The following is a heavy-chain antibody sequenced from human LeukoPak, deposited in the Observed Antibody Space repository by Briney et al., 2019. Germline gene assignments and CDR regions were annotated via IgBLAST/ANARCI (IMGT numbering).Heavy chain of an antibody. J-gene: IGHJ6*03. CDR2: INPSGGST. D-gene: IGHD6-19*01. Sequence: ASVKVSCKASGYTFTGYYMHWVRQAPGQGLEWMGIINPSGGSTSYAQKFQGRVTMTRDMSTSTVYMELSSLRSEDTAVYYCARDFRGSIAVAENYYYYYMDVWGKGTTVTVSS. CDR1: GYTFTGYY. CDR3: ARDFRGSIAVAENYYYYYMDV. V-gene: IGHV1-46*01.